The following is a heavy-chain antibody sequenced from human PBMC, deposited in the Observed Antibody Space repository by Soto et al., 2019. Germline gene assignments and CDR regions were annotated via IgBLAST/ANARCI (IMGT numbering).Heavy chain of an antibody. D-gene: IGHD3-9*01. Sequence: ASETLSLTCSVPGDSINSDSYYWGWIRQPPGKGLEWIGSIYYRGNTYYNPSLKTRVTISLDKSKSQFSLKLNSVTAADSAVYFCARLEGLATISYYFDYWGQGTLVTVSS. CDR1: GDSINSDSYY. J-gene: IGHJ4*02. CDR2: IYYRGNT. V-gene: IGHV4-39*01. CDR3: ARLEGLATISYYFDY.